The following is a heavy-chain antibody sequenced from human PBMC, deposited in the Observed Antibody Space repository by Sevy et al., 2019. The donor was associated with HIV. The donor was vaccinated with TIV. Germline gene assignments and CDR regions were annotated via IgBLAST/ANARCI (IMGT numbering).Heavy chain of an antibody. Sequence: GGSLRLSCAASGFTFSSYAMSWVRQAPGKGLEWVSAVSGSGGSTYFPDSLKGRFTISRDNSKNTLYLQLNSLRAEDRAVYYCAKEHGSGWRGGRYFDLWVRGTLVTVSS. CDR3: AKEHGSGWRGGRYFDL. CDR1: GFTFSSYA. CDR2: VSGSGGST. V-gene: IGHV3-23*01. D-gene: IGHD6-19*01. J-gene: IGHJ2*01.